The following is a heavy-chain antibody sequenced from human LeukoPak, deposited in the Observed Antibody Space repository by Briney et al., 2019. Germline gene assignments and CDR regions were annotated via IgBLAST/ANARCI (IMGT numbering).Heavy chain of an antibody. D-gene: IGHD2-21*01. CDR1: GFTFSSYA. CDR3: ARDRLHSLDY. J-gene: IGHJ4*02. CDR2: ISYDGSNK. V-gene: IGHV3-30-3*01. Sequence: GGSLRLSCAASGFTFSSYAMHWVRQAPGKGLEWVAVISYDGSNKYYADSVKGRFTISRDNSKNTLYPQMNSLRAEDTAVYYCARDRLHSLDYWGQGTLVTVSS.